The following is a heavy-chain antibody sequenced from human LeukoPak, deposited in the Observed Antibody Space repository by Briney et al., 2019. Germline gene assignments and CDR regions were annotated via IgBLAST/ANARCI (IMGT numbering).Heavy chain of an antibody. J-gene: IGHJ6*02. V-gene: IGHV1-18*01. CDR1: GYTFISYG. Sequence: ASVKVSCKASGYTFISYGISWVRHAPGQGLEWMGWISGYNGNANYAQKFQGRVTMTTDTSTSTAYLELRRLRSNDTAIYYCAREFCSGGGCYYYGMDVWGQGTTVTVS. CDR2: ISGYNGNA. D-gene: IGHD2-15*01. CDR3: AREFCSGGGCYYYGMDV.